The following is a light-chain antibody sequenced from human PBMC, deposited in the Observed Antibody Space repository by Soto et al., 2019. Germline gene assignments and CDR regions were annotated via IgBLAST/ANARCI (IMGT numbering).Light chain of an antibody. Sequence: QSVLTQPPSVSGAPGQRVTISCTGSISNIGAGYDVHWYQQLPGTAPKLLIYGNSNRPSGVPDRFSGSKSGTSASLAITGLQAEDEADYYCQSYDSSGYVFGTGTKLTVL. V-gene: IGLV1-40*01. CDR1: ISNIGAGYD. CDR2: GNS. J-gene: IGLJ1*01. CDR3: QSYDSSGYV.